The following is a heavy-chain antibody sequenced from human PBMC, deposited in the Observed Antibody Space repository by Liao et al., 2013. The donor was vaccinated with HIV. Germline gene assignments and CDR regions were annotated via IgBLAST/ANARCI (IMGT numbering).Heavy chain of an antibody. CDR1: GESLSGYS. CDR3: VRDYFETSGYYVDH. J-gene: IGHJ4*02. Sequence: QVQLQQWGAGLLKPSETLSLACAVYGESLSGYSWNWIRQAPGKGLEWIGEMHHSGTTTYSASLRSRVSMSLETSKKQFSLKLTSVTAADTAMYYCVRDYFETSGYYVDHWGQGTLFSVSP. CDR2: MHHSGTT. D-gene: IGHD3-22*01. V-gene: IGHV4-34*01.